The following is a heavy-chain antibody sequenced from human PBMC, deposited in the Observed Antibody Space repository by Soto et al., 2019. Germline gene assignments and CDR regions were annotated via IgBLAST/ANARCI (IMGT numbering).Heavy chain of an antibody. D-gene: IGHD2-15*01. J-gene: IGHJ4*02. CDR1: GASVNNVGYY. CDR3: AREVSATPYFEY. Sequence: QVHLQGSGPRLVRPSQTLSLTCTVSGASVNNVGYYWDWLRQSPGKGLEWIGSIYFTGATSYNPSLEGRATISLDTSTNRFSLRLTSVTAADTAIYCCAREVSATPYFEYWAQGIPVAVSS. CDR2: IYFTGAT. V-gene: IGHV4-31*03.